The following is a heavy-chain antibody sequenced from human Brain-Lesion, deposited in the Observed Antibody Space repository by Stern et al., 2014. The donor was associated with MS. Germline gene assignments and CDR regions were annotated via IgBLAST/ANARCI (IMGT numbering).Heavy chain of an antibody. CDR2: IHPTGSA. J-gene: IGHJ4*02. V-gene: IGHV4-61*02. CDR3: ASGYRIFDY. CDR1: GGSISSGSDY. D-gene: IGHD5-18*01. Sequence: QVQLVESGPGLVKPSQTLSLTCTVSGGSISSGSDYWSWIRPPVGKGLEWLGRIHPTGSALYTPSPKRRVNLSPDTLTNPLSLELTSAPAADTAIYYCASGYRIFDYWGQGILVTVSS.